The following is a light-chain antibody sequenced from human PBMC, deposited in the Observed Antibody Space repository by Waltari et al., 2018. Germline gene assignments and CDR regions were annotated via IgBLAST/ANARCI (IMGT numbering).Light chain of an antibody. V-gene: IGKV4-1*01. Sequence: DIVMTQSPDSLAVSLGERATINCKSSQRLLHTSNNGNYLAWYQKKPGQPPKMLFYWASTRESGVPDRFSASGSGTDFTLTISSLQADDVAIYYCQQYYTSPVLSFGGGTKVEIK. CDR3: QQYYTSPVLS. CDR1: QRLLHTSNNGNY. J-gene: IGKJ4*01. CDR2: WAS.